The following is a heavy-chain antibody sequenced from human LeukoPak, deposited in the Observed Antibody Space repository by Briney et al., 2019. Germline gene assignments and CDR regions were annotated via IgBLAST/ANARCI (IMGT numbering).Heavy chain of an antibody. CDR3: ARAIFTPRYYYYYMDV. CDR2: IYYSGST. D-gene: IGHD3-3*01. J-gene: IGHJ6*03. Sequence: PSETLSLTCTVSGGSISSHYWSWIRQPPGKGLEWIGYIYYSGSTNYNPSLKSRVTISADTSKNQFSLKLSSVTAADTAVYYCARAIFTPRYYYYYMDVWGKGTTVTVSS. CDR1: GGSISSHY. V-gene: IGHV4-59*11.